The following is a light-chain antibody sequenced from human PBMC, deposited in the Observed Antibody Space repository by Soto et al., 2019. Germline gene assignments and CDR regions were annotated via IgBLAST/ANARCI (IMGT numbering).Light chain of an antibody. Sequence: DMQMSQSPSSLSASLGDRVTITCRASQSISSYLNWYQQKPGKAPKLLIYAASSLQSGVPSRFSGSGSGTDFTLTISSLQPEDFATYYCQQSYSTPITFGQGTRLEIK. V-gene: IGKV1-39*01. J-gene: IGKJ5*01. CDR1: QSISSY. CDR3: QQSYSTPIT. CDR2: AAS.